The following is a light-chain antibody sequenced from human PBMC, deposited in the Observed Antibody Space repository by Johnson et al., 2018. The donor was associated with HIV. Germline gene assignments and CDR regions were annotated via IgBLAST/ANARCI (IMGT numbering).Light chain of an antibody. V-gene: IGLV1-51*01. CDR2: DND. CDR1: SSNIGNNY. J-gene: IGLJ1*01. Sequence: QFVLTQPPSMSAAPGQKVTISCSGSSSNIGNNYVSWYQQLPGTAPKLLIYDNDKRPSGIPDRFSASKSDTSATLGITGLQPGDEANYYCGTWDGGLSIYAFGPGTDVTVL. CDR3: GTWDGGLSIYA.